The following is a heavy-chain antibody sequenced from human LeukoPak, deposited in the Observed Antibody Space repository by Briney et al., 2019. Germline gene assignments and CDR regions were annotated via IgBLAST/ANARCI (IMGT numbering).Heavy chain of an antibody. D-gene: IGHD6-19*01. CDR2: INPDSGVT. CDR3: ARDFGSSSAWYEFDY. Sequence: ASVKVSCKASGYTFTCSYIHWVRQAPGQGLEWMGWINPDSGVTKYAQNFQGRVTMTRDTSISTASMEMRRLKSDDTAVYYCARDFGSSSAWYEFDYWGQGTLVTVSS. J-gene: IGHJ4*02. V-gene: IGHV1-2*02. CDR1: GYTFTCSY.